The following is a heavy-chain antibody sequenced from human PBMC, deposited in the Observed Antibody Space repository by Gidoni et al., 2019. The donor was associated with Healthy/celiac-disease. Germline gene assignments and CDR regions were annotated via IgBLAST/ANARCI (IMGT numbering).Heavy chain of an antibody. CDR2: ITHSGST. D-gene: IGHD3-16*02. J-gene: IGHJ4*02. Sequence: QVQLQQWGAGLLKPSETLSLTCAVYGGSFSGYYWSWIRQPPGKGLGWIGEITHSGSTNYNPSLKSRVTISVDTSKNQFSLKLSSVTAADTAVYYCARIYVWGSYRPRAHFDYWGQGTLVTVSS. CDR3: ARIYVWGSYRPRAHFDY. CDR1: GGSFSGYY. V-gene: IGHV4-34*01.